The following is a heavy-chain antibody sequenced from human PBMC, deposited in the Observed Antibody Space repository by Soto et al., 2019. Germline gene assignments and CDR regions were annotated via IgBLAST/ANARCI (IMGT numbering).Heavy chain of an antibody. CDR3: ARGRWFGELGSGMDV. CDR2: ISSSSSYT. CDR1: GLTFSDYY. J-gene: IGHJ6*02. D-gene: IGHD3-10*01. V-gene: IGHV3-11*05. Sequence: GGSMRLSCAASGLTFSDYYMSWIRQDPGKGLEWVSYISSSSSYTNYADSVKGRFTISRDNAKNSLYLQMNSLRAEDTAVYYCARGRWFGELGSGMDVWGQGTTVTVSS.